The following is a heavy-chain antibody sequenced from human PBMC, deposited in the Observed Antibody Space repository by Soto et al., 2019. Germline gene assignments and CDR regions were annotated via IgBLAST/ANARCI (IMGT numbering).Heavy chain of an antibody. Sequence: QVQLVQSGAEVKKPGSSVKVSCKASGGTFSSYTISWVRQAPGQGLEWMGRIIPILGIANYAQKFQGRVTITADKSTSTAYMELSSMRSEDTAVYYCAIVAGTDYFDYWGQGTLVTVSS. D-gene: IGHD6-19*01. CDR2: IIPILGIA. CDR3: AIVAGTDYFDY. J-gene: IGHJ4*02. V-gene: IGHV1-69*02. CDR1: GGTFSSYT.